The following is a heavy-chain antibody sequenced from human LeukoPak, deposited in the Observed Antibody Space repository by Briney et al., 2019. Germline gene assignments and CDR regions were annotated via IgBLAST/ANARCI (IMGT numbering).Heavy chain of an antibody. J-gene: IGHJ4*02. V-gene: IGHV3-23*05. CDR3: ARRAGAYSHPYDY. Sequence: PGGSLRLSCVGSGFNFMQYGMMWVHQAPGKGLEWVSTIHPSGINTHHADSVKGRFTISRDNSKNTLYLQMNSLRAEDTAVYYCARRAGAYSHPYDYWGQGTLVTVSS. CDR2: IHPSGINT. D-gene: IGHD4/OR15-4a*01. CDR1: GFNFMQYG.